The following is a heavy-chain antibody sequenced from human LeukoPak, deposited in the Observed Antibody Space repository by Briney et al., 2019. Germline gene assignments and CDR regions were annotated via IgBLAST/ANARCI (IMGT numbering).Heavy chain of an antibody. Sequence: GGSLRLSCAASGFTFSSYGMHWVRQAPGKGLEGVAVIWYDGRNKYCADSVKGRFTISRDDSKNTLYLQMNSLRAEDTAVYYCARDGNFWSGYPNWFDPWGQGTLVTVSS. CDR1: GFTFSSYG. D-gene: IGHD3-3*01. V-gene: IGHV3-33*01. J-gene: IGHJ5*02. CDR2: IWYDGRNK. CDR3: ARDGNFWSGYPNWFDP.